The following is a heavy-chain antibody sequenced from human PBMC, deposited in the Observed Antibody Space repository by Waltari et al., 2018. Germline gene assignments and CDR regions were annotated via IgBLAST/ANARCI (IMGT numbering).Heavy chain of an antibody. J-gene: IGHJ4*02. CDR2: IKSKTDGGTT. CDR1: GFTFSNAW. V-gene: IGHV3-15*07. CDR3: TTDELSAAGTIQGDY. Sequence: EVQLVESGGGLVKPGGSLRLSCAASGFTFSNAWMNWVRQAPGKGLEWVGRIKSKTDGGTTDYAAPVKGRFTISRDDSKNTLYLQMNSLKTEDTAVYYCTTDELSAAGTIQGDYWGQGTLVTVSS. D-gene: IGHD6-13*01.